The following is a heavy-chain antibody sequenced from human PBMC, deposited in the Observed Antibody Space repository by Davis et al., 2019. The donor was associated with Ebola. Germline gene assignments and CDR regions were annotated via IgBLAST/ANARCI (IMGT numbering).Heavy chain of an antibody. CDR3: ARDSIWFGESTIYYYYGMDV. J-gene: IGHJ6*02. D-gene: IGHD3-10*01. CDR2: IIPIFGTA. V-gene: IGHV1-69*13. CDR1: GGTFSSYA. Sequence: SVKVSCKASGGTFSSYAISWVRQAPGQGLEWMGGIIPIFGTANYAQKFQGRVTITADESTSTAYMELSSLRSEDTAVYYCARDSIWFGESTIYYYYGMDVWGQGTTVTVSS.